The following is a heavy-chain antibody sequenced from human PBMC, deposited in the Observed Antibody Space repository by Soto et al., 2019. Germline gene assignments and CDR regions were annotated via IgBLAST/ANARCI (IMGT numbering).Heavy chain of an antibody. CDR3: ARKSRPYYDFWSGYSRGAFDI. D-gene: IGHD3-3*01. J-gene: IGHJ3*02. CDR2: IYPADSDT. V-gene: IGHV5-51*01. Sequence: ESLKISCQGSEYSFTNYWIGWVRQMPGNGLEWMGIIYPADSDTRYSPSFQGQVIISADKSISTAYLQWSSLKASDTAMYYCARKSRPYYDFWSGYSRGAFDIWGQGTMVTVSS. CDR1: EYSFTNYW.